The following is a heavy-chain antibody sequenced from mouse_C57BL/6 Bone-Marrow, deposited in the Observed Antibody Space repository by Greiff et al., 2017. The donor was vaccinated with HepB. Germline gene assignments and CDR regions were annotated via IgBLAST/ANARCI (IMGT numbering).Heavy chain of an antibody. CDR1: GYTFTSYG. CDR2: IYPRSGNT. Sequence: VQLQQSGAELARPGASVKLSCKASGYTFTSYGISWVKQRTGQGLEWIGEIYPRSGNTYYNEKFKGKATLTADKSSSTAYMVLRSLTSEDSAVYFCARPDAWYFDVWGTGTTVTVSS. V-gene: IGHV1-81*01. J-gene: IGHJ1*03. CDR3: ARPDAWYFDV.